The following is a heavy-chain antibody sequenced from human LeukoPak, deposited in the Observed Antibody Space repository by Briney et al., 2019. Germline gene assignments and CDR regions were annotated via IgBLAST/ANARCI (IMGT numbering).Heavy chain of an antibody. CDR2: ISSSGSTI. D-gene: IGHD5-24*01. CDR1: GFTFSDYY. J-gene: IGHJ4*02. Sequence: GGSLRLSCAASGFTFSDYYMSRIRQAPGKGLEWVSYISSSGSTIYYADSVKGRFTISRDNAKNSLYLQMNSLRAEDTAVYYCARDSGDGYKELGYDYWGQGTLVTVSS. V-gene: IGHV3-11*04. CDR3: ARDSGDGYKELGYDY.